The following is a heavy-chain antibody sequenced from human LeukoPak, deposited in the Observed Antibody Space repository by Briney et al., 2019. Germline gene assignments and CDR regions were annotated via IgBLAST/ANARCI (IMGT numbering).Heavy chain of an antibody. Sequence: GGSLRLSCAASEFTFDNYAMSWVRQAPGRGRGWVAAIGNSPSAQFYTDSVKGRFTISRDNTKNSVFLQMSSLRDEDTAVYYCARGGTYCFDGCYGTNLWGQGTLVAVSS. V-gene: IGHV3-21*06. CDR1: EFTFDNYA. CDR2: IGNSPSAQ. J-gene: IGHJ4*02. CDR3: ARGGTYCFDGCYGTNL. D-gene: IGHD2-2*01.